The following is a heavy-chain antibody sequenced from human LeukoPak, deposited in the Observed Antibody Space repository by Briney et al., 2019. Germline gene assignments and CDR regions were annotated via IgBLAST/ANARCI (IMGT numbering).Heavy chain of an antibody. CDR3: AKDYDRNEGAASFDS. Sequence: RSGGSLRLSCAASGFTFSHYYMSWIRQAPGKGLEWISYISFGGNTAFYADSLKGRITISRDNTKNLVFLEMNNLRAEDTAAYYCAKDYDRNEGAASFDSWGQGTLVTVSS. V-gene: IGHV3-11*04. CDR2: ISFGGNTA. J-gene: IGHJ5*01. D-gene: IGHD3-3*01. CDR1: GFTFSHYY.